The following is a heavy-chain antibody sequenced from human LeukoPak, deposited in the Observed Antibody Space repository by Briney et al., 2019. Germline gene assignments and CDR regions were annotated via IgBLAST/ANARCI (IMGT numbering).Heavy chain of an antibody. V-gene: IGHV3-21*01. Sequence: GGSPRLSCAASGFTFSSYTMNWVRQAPGKGLEWVSSISGSSRHKYYADSVKGRFTTSRDNAKNSLYLQMNSLRAEDTAVYYCARTANFAAGYYIDYWGQGTLVTVSS. D-gene: IGHD6-13*01. J-gene: IGHJ4*02. CDR2: ISGSSRHK. CDR3: ARTANFAAGYYIDY. CDR1: GFTFSSYT.